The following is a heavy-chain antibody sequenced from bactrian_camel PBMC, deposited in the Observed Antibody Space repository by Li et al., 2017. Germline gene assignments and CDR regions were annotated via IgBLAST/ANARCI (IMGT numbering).Heavy chain of an antibody. CDR1: GYVFSSHC. V-gene: IGHV3S1*01. Sequence: HVQLVESGGGSVPVGGSLRLSCVSSVGYVFSSHCMGWFLQAPGKEREGVAAQRDAATYYADSVKGRFTISKDNAKNTLYLEMGDLKPEDTAMYYCAADSPWYSDTCRYQYMGQGTQVTVS. D-gene: IGHD6*01. J-gene: IGHJ4*01. CDR2: QRDAAT.